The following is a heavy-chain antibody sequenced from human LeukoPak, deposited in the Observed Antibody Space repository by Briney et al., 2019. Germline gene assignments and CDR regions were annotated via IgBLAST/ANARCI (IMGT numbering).Heavy chain of an antibody. J-gene: IGHJ4*02. V-gene: IGHV4-4*07. D-gene: IGHD3-10*01. CDR3: VKEELLYFGASKIRGFDS. Sequence: SETLSLTCTVSGGSISSYYWSWIRQPAGKGLEWIGRIYFSGDTNYNPSLKSRVTMSVDTSKNQFSLKLTSVSAADTAVYYCVKEELLYFGASKIRGFDSWGQGTLVTVFS. CDR1: GGSISSYY. CDR2: IYFSGDT.